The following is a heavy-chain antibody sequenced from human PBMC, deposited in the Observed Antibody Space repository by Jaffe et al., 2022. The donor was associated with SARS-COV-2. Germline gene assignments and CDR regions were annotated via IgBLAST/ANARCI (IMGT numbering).Heavy chain of an antibody. V-gene: IGHV3-74*01. Sequence: EVQLVESGGGLVQPGGSLRLSCAASGFTFSSYWMHWVRQAPGKGLVWVSRLNSDGSYTNYADSVKGRFTISRDNAKNTLSLQMNSLRPEDTAVYYCARGGVCSGGVCYSDYYYGMDVWGQGTTVTVSS. J-gene: IGHJ6*02. CDR1: GFTFSSYW. D-gene: IGHD2-8*02. CDR3: ARGGVCSGGVCYSDYYYGMDV. CDR2: LNSDGSYT.